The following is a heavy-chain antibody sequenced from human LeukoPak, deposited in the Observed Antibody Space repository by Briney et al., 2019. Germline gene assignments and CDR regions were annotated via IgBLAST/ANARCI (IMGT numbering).Heavy chain of an antibody. CDR1: GGSLSGYY. V-gene: IGHV4-34*01. CDR2: VNHRGST. Sequence: KPSETLSLTXAVYGGSLSGYYWSWFRQSPGKGLEWIGEVNHRGSTNYNPSLKSRVTISVDTSKNQFSLKLSSVTAADTAVYYCAREIIVARGAFDIWGQGTMVTVSS. CDR3: AREIIVARGAFDI. J-gene: IGHJ3*02. D-gene: IGHD5-12*01.